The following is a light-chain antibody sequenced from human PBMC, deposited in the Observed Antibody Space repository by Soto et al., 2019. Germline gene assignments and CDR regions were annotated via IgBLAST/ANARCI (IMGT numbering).Light chain of an antibody. J-gene: IGLJ3*02. V-gene: IGLV4-69*01. CDR1: SGHSSYT. CDR3: QTWGTGIEV. CDR2: LNSDGSH. Sequence: QPVLTQSPSASGSLGASVKLTCTLSSGHSSYTIAWHQQQPEKGPRYLMTLNSDGSHSKGDGIPDRFSGSSSGAERYLSISSLQSEDEADYYCQTWGTGIEVFGGGTKLTVL.